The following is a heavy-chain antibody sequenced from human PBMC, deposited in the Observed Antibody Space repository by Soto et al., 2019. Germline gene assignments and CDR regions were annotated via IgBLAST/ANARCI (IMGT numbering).Heavy chain of an antibody. D-gene: IGHD6-19*01. CDR3: AHRSSLGYSSGWYFDY. Sequence: QITLKESGPTLVKPTQTLTLTCTFSGFSLSTSGVGVGWIRQPPGKALEWLALIYWNDDKRYSPSLKSRLTITKDTSKNHVVLTMTNMDPVDTATYYCAHRSSLGYSSGWYFDYWGQGTLVTVSS. CDR2: IYWNDDK. CDR1: GFSLSTSGVG. J-gene: IGHJ4*02. V-gene: IGHV2-5*01.